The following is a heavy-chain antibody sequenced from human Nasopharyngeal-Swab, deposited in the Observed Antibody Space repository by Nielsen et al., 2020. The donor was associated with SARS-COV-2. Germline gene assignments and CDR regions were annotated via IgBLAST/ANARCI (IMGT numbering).Heavy chain of an antibody. CDR1: GFTLSTYA. V-gene: IGHV3-23*01. CDR3: ARDDV. Sequence: GGSLRLSCVASGFTLSTYAMTWVRQAPGKGPEWVSSISGGGENTYYADSVKGRFTISRDNSKNTLYLQMNSLRAEDTAVYYCARDDVWGQGTTVTVSS. CDR2: ISGGGENT. J-gene: IGHJ6*02.